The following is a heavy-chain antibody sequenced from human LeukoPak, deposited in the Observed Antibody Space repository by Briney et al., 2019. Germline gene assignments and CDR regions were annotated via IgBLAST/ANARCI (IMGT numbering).Heavy chain of an antibody. CDR3: ARERGYCSSTSCYNWFDP. V-gene: IGHV3-13*01. J-gene: IGHJ5*02. CDR2: IGTAGDI. CDR1: GFTFSSYD. Sequence: GGSLRLSCAASGFTFSSYDMHWVRQATGKGLEWVSAIGTAGDIYYPGSVKGRFTISRENAKNSLYLQMNSLRAGDTAVYYCARERGYCSSTSCYNWFDPWGQGTLVTVSS. D-gene: IGHD2-2*01.